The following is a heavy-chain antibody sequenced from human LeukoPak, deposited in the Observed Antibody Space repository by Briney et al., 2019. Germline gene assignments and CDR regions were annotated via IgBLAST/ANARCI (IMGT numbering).Heavy chain of an antibody. Sequence: GGSLRLSCTASGFTFSNYAMSWVRQAPGKGLEWVSTITGSGGNAYYADSVKGRFTIPRDNSKSTLYLQMNSLRPEDAAVYYRAKAAATGSGYYFEYWGQGALVTVSS. V-gene: IGHV3-23*01. J-gene: IGHJ4*02. CDR1: GFTFSNYA. CDR3: AKAAATGSGYYFEY. D-gene: IGHD6-13*01. CDR2: ITGSGGNA.